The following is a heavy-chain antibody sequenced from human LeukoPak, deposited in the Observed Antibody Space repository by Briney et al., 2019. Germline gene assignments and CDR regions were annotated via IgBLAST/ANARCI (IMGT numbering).Heavy chain of an antibody. Sequence: GGSLRLSCAASGFTLSSSGMHWVRQAPGKGLEWVSYISTISGTISYADSVKGRFTISTDNANNSLYLQMNSLRAEDTAVYYCARDKQYAFDYWGQGTLVTVSS. J-gene: IGHJ4*02. D-gene: IGHD6-19*01. CDR3: ARDKQYAFDY. CDR1: GFTLSSSG. CDR2: ISTISGTI. V-gene: IGHV3-48*01.